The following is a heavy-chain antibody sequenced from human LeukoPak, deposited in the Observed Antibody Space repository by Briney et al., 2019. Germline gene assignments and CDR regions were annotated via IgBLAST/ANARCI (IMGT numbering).Heavy chain of an antibody. CDR2: MNPNSGNT. CDR1: GYTFTSYD. Sequence: ASVKVSCKASGYTFTSYDINWVRQATGQGLEWMGWMNPNSGNTGYAQKFQGRVTITRNTSISTAYMELSSLGSEDTAVYYCARGYSGYDYYYYMDVWGKGTTVTVSS. CDR3: ARGYSGYDYYYYMDV. D-gene: IGHD5-12*01. J-gene: IGHJ6*03. V-gene: IGHV1-8*03.